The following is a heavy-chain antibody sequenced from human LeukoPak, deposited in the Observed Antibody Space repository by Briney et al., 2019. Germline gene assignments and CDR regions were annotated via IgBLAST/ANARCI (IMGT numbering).Heavy chain of an antibody. CDR3: ARDYPNYGDWFDP. V-gene: IGHV3-20*04. Sequence: RTGGSLRLSCAASGFTFDDYGMSWVRQAPGKGLEWVSGINWNGGSTGYADSVKGRFTVSRDNAKNSLYLQMNSLRAEDAALYYCARDYPNYGDWFDPWGQGTLVTVSS. J-gene: IGHJ5*02. CDR2: INWNGGST. CDR1: GFTFDDYG. D-gene: IGHD4-17*01.